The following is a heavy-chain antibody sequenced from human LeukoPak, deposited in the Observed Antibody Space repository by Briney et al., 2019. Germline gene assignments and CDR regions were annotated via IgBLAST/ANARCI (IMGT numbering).Heavy chain of an antibody. Sequence: TGGSLRLSCAASGFTFSSYAMSWVRQAPGKGLEWVSAISGSGGGTYYADSVKGRFTISRDNSKNTLYLQMNSLRVEDTAVYYCARAPTFSGWFDYWGQGTLVTVSS. V-gene: IGHV3-23*01. CDR3: ARAPTFSGWFDY. CDR1: GFTFSSYA. CDR2: ISGSGGGT. D-gene: IGHD6-19*01. J-gene: IGHJ4*02.